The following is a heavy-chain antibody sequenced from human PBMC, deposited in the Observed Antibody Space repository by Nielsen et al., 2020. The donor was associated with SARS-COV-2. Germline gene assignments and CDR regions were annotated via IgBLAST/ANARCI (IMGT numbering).Heavy chain of an antibody. J-gene: IGHJ4*02. CDR1: GGSISGYY. CDR3: ARGLRYYDWLYSLAY. D-gene: IGHD3-9*01. CDR2: IFYTGNT. Sequence: SETLSLTCTVSGGSISGYYWSWIRQPPGKGLEWIGCIFYTGNTYYNPSFQSRVTISVDRSKRQFSLELNSVTAADTAVYYCARGLRYYDWLYSLAYWGQGTLVTVSS. V-gene: IGHV4-59*12.